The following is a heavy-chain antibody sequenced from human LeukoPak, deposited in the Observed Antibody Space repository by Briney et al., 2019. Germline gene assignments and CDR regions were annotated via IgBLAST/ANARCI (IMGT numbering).Heavy chain of an antibody. CDR1: GGSISSGGYY. CDR3: AAIPYYYGSGSYQAARRVDY. J-gene: IGHJ4*02. Sequence: MASETLSLTCTVSGGSISSGGYYWSWIRQHPGKGLEWIGYIYYSGSTYYNPSLKSRVTISVDTSKNQFSLKLSSVTAADTAVYYCAAIPYYYGSGSYQAARRVDYWGQGTLVTVSS. CDR2: IYYSGST. D-gene: IGHD3-10*01. V-gene: IGHV4-31*03.